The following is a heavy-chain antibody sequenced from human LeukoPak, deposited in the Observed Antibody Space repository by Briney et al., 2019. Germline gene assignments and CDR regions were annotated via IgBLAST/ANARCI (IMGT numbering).Heavy chain of an antibody. CDR1: GGSFSGYY. CDR2: IHYSGST. CDR3: ARTTEGYAGGPGYSYYYYMDV. V-gene: IGHV4-59*01. D-gene: IGHD5-12*01. J-gene: IGHJ6*03. Sequence: SETLSLTCAVYGGSFSGYYWSWIRQPPGKGLEWIGYIHYSGSTHYNPSLKSRVTISVDTSKNQVSLKLRSVTAADTAVYYCARTTEGYAGGPGYSYYYYMDVWGKGTTVTISS.